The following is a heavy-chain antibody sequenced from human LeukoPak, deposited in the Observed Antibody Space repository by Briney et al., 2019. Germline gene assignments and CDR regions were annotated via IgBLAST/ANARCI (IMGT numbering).Heavy chain of an antibody. D-gene: IGHD3-22*01. CDR3: ARDQRYYDSSGYGRHYYYYYGMDV. Sequence: GGSLRLSCAASGFTFSSFAINWVRQAPGKGLEWVSVITGSGSGADYADSVKGRFTISRDNSKNTLYLQMNSLRAEDTAVYYCARDQRYYDSSGYGRHYYYYYGMDVWGQGTTVTVSS. J-gene: IGHJ6*02. CDR2: ITGSGSGA. V-gene: IGHV3-23*01. CDR1: GFTFSSFA.